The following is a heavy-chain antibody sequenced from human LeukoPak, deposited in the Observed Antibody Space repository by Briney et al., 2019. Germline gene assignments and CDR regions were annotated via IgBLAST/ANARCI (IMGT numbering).Heavy chain of an antibody. Sequence: ASVKVSCKASGYTFSSYGISWVRQAPGQGLEWMGQISAYNGNTNYAQKFQGRVTMTTDTSTTTAYMELRSLRSDDTAVYYCARDRVTYSTSSGVDYWGQGTLVTVSS. J-gene: IGHJ4*02. D-gene: IGHD6-6*01. CDR3: ARDRVTYSTSSGVDY. CDR1: GYTFSSYG. V-gene: IGHV1-18*01. CDR2: ISAYNGNT.